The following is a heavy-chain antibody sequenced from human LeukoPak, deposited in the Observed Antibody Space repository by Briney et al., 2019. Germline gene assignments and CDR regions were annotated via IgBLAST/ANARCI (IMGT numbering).Heavy chain of an antibody. J-gene: IGHJ4*01. V-gene: IGHV3-7*01. CDR3: ARDGTAAGLYFDL. CDR1: GFTFSSYW. Sequence: QPGGSLRLSCAVSGFTFSSYWMNWVRQAPGKGLEWVASIRQDGGEKSYADSVKGRFTCSRDNTKNSLYLQMSSLRAEDTAVYYCARDGTAAGLYFDLWGQGTLVTVSS. D-gene: IGHD6-13*01. CDR2: IRQDGGEK.